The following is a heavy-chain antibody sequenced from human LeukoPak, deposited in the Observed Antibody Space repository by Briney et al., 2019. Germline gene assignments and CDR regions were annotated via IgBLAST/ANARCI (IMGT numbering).Heavy chain of an antibody. J-gene: IGHJ1*01. V-gene: IGHV3-30*02. CDR3: AKRGFRAPSGDDVLESLHL. Sequence: GESLRLSCAASGLIFSKYGMHWVRQTPGKGLEWVAFLDYDGTSNYLDSVKGRFTISRDNSESTLYLQMNSLQVEDTAIYYCAKRGFRAPSGDDVLESLHLWGQGTLVTVSS. D-gene: IGHD2-21*01. CDR2: LDYDGTS. CDR1: GLIFSKYG.